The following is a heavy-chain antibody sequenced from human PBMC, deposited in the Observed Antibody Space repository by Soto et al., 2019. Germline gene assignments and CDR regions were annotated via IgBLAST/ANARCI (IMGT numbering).Heavy chain of an antibody. CDR1: GFTFSDYY. V-gene: IGHV3-11*01. J-gene: IGHJ3*02. D-gene: IGHD5-18*01. CDR3: AGEGIQLWLHAFDI. Sequence: GGSLRLSCAASGFTFSDYYMSWIRQAPGKGLEWVSYISSSGSTIYYAEYVKGRFTISRDNAKNLLYLQMNSLRAEDTAVYYCAGEGIQLWLHAFDIWGQGTMVTVSS. CDR2: ISSSGSTI.